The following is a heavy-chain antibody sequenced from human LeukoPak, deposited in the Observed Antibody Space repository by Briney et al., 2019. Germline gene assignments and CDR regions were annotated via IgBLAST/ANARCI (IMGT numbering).Heavy chain of an antibody. CDR2: ISAYNGNT. J-gene: IGHJ4*02. Sequence: ASVKVSCKASGYTFTSYGISWVRQAPGQGLEWMGWISAYNGNTNYAQKPQGRVTMTTDTSTSTAYMELRSLRSDDTAVYYCARDRFEDSGYDSGRPFDYWGQGTLVTVSS. CDR3: ARDRFEDSGYDSGRPFDY. CDR1: GYTFTSYG. D-gene: IGHD5-12*01. V-gene: IGHV1-18*01.